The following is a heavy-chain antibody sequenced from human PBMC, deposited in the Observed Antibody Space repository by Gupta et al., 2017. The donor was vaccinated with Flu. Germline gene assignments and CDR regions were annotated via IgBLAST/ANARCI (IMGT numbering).Heavy chain of an antibody. V-gene: IGHV3-15*01. CDR2: IKSKTDGGTT. Sequence: EVQLVESGGGLVKPGGSLRLSCAASGFTFSNAWMTWVRQAPGKGLEWVGRIKSKTDGGTTDYAAPVKGRFTISRDDSKNTLYLQMNSLKTEDTAVYYCTTDSSGGITFDIWGQGTMVTGSS. D-gene: IGHD3-16*01. J-gene: IGHJ3*02. CDR1: GFTFSNAW. CDR3: TTDSSGGITFDI.